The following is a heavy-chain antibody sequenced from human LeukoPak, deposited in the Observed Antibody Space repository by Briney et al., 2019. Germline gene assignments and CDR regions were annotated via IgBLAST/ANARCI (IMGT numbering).Heavy chain of an antibody. V-gene: IGHV3-23*01. CDR2: ISGSGGST. CDR3: ARLTGLRGGSPKNYYFDY. D-gene: IGHD1-20*01. CDR1: GFTFSSYA. Sequence: TGGSLRLSCAASGFTFSSYAMSWVRQAPGKGLEWVSAISGSGGSTYYADSVKGRFTISRDNSKNTLYLQMNSLRAEDTAVYYCARLTGLRGGSPKNYYFDYWGQGTLVTVSS. J-gene: IGHJ4*02.